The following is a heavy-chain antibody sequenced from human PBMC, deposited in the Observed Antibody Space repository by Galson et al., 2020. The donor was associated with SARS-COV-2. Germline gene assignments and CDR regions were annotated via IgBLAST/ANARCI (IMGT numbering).Heavy chain of an antibody. J-gene: IGHJ3*02. D-gene: IGHD6-13*01. CDR3: ARDNLKTIAAAASFAFDI. CDR2: INPNSGGT. Sequence: ASVKVSCKASGYTFTGYYMHWVRQAPGQGLEWMGWINPNSGGTNYAQKFQGRVTMTRDTSISTAYMELSRLRSDDTAVYYCARDNLKTIAAAASFAFDIWGQGTMVTVSS. V-gene: IGHV1-2*02. CDR1: GYTFTGYY.